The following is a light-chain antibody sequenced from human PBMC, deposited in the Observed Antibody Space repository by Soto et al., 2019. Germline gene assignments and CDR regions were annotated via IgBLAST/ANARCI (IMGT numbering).Light chain of an antibody. CDR1: QSLSSS. CDR3: QHRSNWPSVT. V-gene: IGKV3-11*01. J-gene: IGKJ4*01. Sequence: EIVLAQSPTTLSLSPGDRATLSCRASQSLSSSLAWYRHQPGQAPRLLIYDASSRATGIPGRFSGSGSGTHFTFTISSLQPEDFGVYYCQHRSNWPSVTFGGGTKVEIK. CDR2: DAS.